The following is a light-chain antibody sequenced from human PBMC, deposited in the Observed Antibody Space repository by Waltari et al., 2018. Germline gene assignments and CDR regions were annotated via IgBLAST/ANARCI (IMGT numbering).Light chain of an antibody. CDR2: DAS. V-gene: IGKV3-20*01. J-gene: IGKJ4*01. Sequence: EIVLTQSTGTLSLSPGASATLSCRASQSVSSSYLAWYQQKPGQAPRLLIYDASSRATGIPDRFSGSGSGTDFTLTINRLEPEDFAVYYCQQYHSSPPTFGGGTKVEIK. CDR1: QSVSSSY. CDR3: QQYHSSPPT.